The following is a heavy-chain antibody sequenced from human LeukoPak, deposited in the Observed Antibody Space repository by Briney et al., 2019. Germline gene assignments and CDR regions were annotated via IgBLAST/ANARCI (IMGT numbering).Heavy chain of an antibody. J-gene: IGHJ4*02. Sequence: PGGSLRLSCAASGFTFSSYAMSWVRQAPGKGLEWVSAISGSGGSTYYADSVKGRFTISRDNSKNTLFLQLNSLRAEDTALYYCGGFYGSGSHDYWGQGALVTVSS. CDR2: ISGSGGST. D-gene: IGHD3-10*01. CDR1: GFTFSSYA. V-gene: IGHV3-23*01. CDR3: GGFYGSGSHDY.